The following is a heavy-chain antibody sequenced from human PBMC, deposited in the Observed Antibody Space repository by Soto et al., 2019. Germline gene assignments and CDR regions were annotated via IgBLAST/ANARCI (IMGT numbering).Heavy chain of an antibody. V-gene: IGHV6-1*01. J-gene: IGHJ3*02. D-gene: IGHD7-27*01. CDR2: TYYRSKWYN. CDR1: VDSFSSNIAA. CDR3: ARDLVGTPDAFDI. Sequence: SQPLSLTCAISVDSFSSNIAACNWIRQSPSRGLEWLGRTYYRSKWYNDYAVSVKSRITINPDTSKNQFSLQLNSVTPEDTAVYYCARDLVGTPDAFDIWGQGKMVTVSS.